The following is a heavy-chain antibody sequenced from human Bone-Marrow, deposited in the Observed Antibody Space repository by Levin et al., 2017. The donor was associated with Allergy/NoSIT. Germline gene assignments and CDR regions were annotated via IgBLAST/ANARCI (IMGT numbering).Heavy chain of an antibody. D-gene: IGHD3-10*01. Sequence: SETLSLTCAVSGSSVSSGGYFWTWIRQHPGKGLEWIGLFYNSGTTHYNPSLESRLTISVDTSKNTFSLSLNSVTAPDTAGYFCESGGSYIRMDVWGQGTTVIVSS. CDR2: FYNSGTT. CDR3: ESGGSYIRMDV. CDR1: GSSVSSGGYF. J-gene: IGHJ6*02. V-gene: IGHV4-31*11.